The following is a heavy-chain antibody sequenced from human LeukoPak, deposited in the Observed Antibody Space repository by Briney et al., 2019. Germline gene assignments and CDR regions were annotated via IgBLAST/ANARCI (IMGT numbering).Heavy chain of an antibody. CDR3: ARSTLYYYDSSGYYPTIDY. CDR1: GFSLSTSGMC. D-gene: IGHD3-22*01. V-gene: IGHV2-70*11. J-gene: IGHJ4*02. CDR2: IDRDDDK. Sequence: SGPTLVKPTQTLTLTCTFSGFSLSTSGMCVSWIRQPPGKALEWLARIDRDDDKYYSTSLKTRLTISKDTSKNQVVLTMTNMDPVDTATYYCARSTLYYYDSSGYYPTIDYWGQGTLVTVSS.